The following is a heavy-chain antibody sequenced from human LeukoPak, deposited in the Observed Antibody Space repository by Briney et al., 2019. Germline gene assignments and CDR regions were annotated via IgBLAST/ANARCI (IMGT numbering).Heavy chain of an antibody. D-gene: IGHD2-21*01. CDR3: AREEVGIDLNFDS. V-gene: IGHV3-7*01. J-gene: IGHJ4*02. CDR2: IKTDGSDK. CDR1: GFTFSSYW. Sequence: GGSLRLSCAASGFTFSSYWMSWVRQAPGKGLEWVANIKTDGSDKFYVDSVKGRFTISRDNAKNSLYLQMNSLRAEDTAVYYCAREEVGIDLNFDSWGQGTLVTVSS.